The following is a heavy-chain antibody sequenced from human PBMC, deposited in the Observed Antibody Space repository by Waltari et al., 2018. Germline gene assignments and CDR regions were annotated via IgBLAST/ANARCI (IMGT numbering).Heavy chain of an antibody. CDR3: ARGVSGSWPDYYFDH. Sequence: QVQLVQSGAEVKKPGASVKVSCKASGYTFPNYGISWVRQAPGQGLEWMGWFSVYNGNTNYAQKLQGRVTMTTDTSTSTAYMELRSLRSDDTAVYYCARGVSGSWPDYYFDHWGQGTLVTVSS. CDR2: FSVYNGNT. D-gene: IGHD3-10*01. V-gene: IGHV1-18*01. CDR1: GYTFPNYG. J-gene: IGHJ4*02.